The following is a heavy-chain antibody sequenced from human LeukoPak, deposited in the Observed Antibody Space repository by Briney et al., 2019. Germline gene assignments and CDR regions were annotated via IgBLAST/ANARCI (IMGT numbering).Heavy chain of an antibody. V-gene: IGHV1-8*01. CDR3: ARAGHWSGYYTDYYYYGMDV. Sequence: ASVKVSCKASGYTFTSYDINWVRQVTGQGLEWMGWMNPNSGNTGYAQKFQGRVTMTRNTSISTAYMELSSLRSEDTAVYYCARAGHWSGYYTDYYYYGMDVWGQGTTVTVSS. CDR1: GYTFTSYD. J-gene: IGHJ6*02. CDR2: MNPNSGNT. D-gene: IGHD3-3*01.